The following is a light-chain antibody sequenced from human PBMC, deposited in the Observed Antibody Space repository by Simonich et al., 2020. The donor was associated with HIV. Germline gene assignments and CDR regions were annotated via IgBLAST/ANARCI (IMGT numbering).Light chain of an antibody. V-gene: IGKV4-1*01. CDR1: QTILYSSNNKNY. J-gene: IGKJ2*01. CDR3: QQYYSSPHT. Sequence: DIVMTQSPDSLAVSLGERATINCTSSQTILYSSNNKNYLAWYQQRPRQPPNLLIYWASTRESGVPDRFSGSGSGTDFTLTINSLQAEDVAFYYCQQYYSSPHTFGQGTRLEIK. CDR2: WAS.